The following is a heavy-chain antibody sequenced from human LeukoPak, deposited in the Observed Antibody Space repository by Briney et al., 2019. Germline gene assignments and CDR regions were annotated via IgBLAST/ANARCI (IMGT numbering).Heavy chain of an antibody. CDR1: GFTFSSYG. CDR2: INGDGSST. J-gene: IGHJ4*02. Sequence: GRSLRLSCVASGFTFSSYGVHWVRQVPGKGLVWVSRINGDGSSTSHADSVKGRFTISRDNAKNTVYLQMNSLRAEDTAVYYCTRDSSKWYFDYWGQGILVTVSS. V-gene: IGHV3-74*01. D-gene: IGHD6-13*01. CDR3: TRDSSKWYFDY.